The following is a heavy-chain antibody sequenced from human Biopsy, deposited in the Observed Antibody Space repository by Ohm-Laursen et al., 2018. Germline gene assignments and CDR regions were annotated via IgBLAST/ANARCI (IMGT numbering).Heavy chain of an antibody. CDR1: GYTFTAFS. J-gene: IGHJ6*02. CDR3: ARGRRHCSGTCSRWYFDL. Sequence: SSVKVSCKPSGYTFTAFSVHWLRQAPGQGLEWMGWINPKSGDTDYPQNFQGRVSMTRDTSISTAYMDLSRLRSDDTAVYYCARGRRHCSGTCSRWYFDLWGQGTTVIVSS. D-gene: IGHD2-2*01. CDR2: INPKSGDT. V-gene: IGHV1-2*02.